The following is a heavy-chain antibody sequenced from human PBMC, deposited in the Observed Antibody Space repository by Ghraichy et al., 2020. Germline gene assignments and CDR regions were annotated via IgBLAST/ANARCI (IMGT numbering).Heavy chain of an antibody. CDR1: GGSMRSQF. J-gene: IGHJ6*02. CDR3: ARRGRGYSLYYYGLDV. Sequence: SETLSLTCTVSGGSMRSQFWSWIRQPPGKGLEWIGYISHTVNTNYSPSLGGRATISLDTSKNQFSLRLTSVNAEDTAIYYCARRGRGYSLYYYGLDVWGPGTTVTVSS. V-gene: IGHV4-59*08. D-gene: IGHD5-18*01. CDR2: ISHTVNT.